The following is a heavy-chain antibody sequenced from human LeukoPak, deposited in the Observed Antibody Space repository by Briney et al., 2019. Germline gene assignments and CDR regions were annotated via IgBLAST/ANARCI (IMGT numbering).Heavy chain of an antibody. J-gene: IGHJ4*02. CDR3: ARALDYDDSSGLVY. D-gene: IGHD3-22*01. CDR2: INHSGST. Sequence: SDTLSLTCAVYGGSFSGYYWSWLRQPPGKGLEWMGEINHSGSTNYNPSLKTRVTISVDTYKTQFSLTTRSVPPAHTALFHCARALDYDDSSGLVYWGQGTLVTASS. CDR1: GGSFSGYY. V-gene: IGHV4-34*01.